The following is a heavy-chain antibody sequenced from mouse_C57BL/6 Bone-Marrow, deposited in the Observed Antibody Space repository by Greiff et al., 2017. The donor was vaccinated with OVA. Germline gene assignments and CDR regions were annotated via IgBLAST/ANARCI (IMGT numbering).Heavy chain of an antibody. D-gene: IGHD1-1*01. V-gene: IGHV14-2*01. CDR3: ARSYYYGSYYFDY. Sequence: VQLQQSGAELVKPGASVKLSCTASGFNIKDYYMHWVKQRTEQGLEWIGRIDPEDGETKYATKFQGKATITADTSSNTAYLQLGSLTSEVTAVYYCARSYYYGSYYFDYWGQGTTLTVSS. CDR1: GFNIKDYY. J-gene: IGHJ2*01. CDR2: IDPEDGET.